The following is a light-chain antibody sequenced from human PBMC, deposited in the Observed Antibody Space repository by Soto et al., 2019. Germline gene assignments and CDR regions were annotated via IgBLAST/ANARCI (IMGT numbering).Light chain of an antibody. Sequence: QSALTQPASVSGSPGQSITISCTGTSSDVGGYNLVSWYRQHPGKAPKLIIYEVTQRPSGVPNRFSGSKSGNTASLTISGLQPEDEGDYYSCSYAGITTHVIFGGGTKLTVL. CDR3: CSYAGITTHVI. J-gene: IGLJ2*01. CDR2: EVT. CDR1: SSDVGGYNL. V-gene: IGLV2-23*02.